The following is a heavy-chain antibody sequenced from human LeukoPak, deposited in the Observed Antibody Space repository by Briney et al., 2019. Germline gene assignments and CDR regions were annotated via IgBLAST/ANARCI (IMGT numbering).Heavy chain of an antibody. D-gene: IGHD3-9*01. Sequence: PSETLSLTCTVSGDSITSGSYYWSWIRQPAGKGLEWIGRIFISGGTNYNPSLKSRVTMSVDTSKNQFSLKLSSVTAADTAVYYCARYGPTILGAFDIWGQGTMVTVSS. CDR3: ARYGPTILGAFDI. J-gene: IGHJ3*02. V-gene: IGHV4-61*02. CDR2: IFISGGT. CDR1: GDSITSGSYY.